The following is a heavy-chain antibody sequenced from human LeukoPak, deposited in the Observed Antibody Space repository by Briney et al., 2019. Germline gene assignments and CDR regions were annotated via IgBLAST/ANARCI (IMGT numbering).Heavy chain of an antibody. V-gene: IGHV1-46*01. CDR1: GYTFTSYY. Sequence: ASVKVSCKASGYTFTSYYMHWVRQAPGQGLEWIGIINPSVGSTNYAQKFQGRVTMTRDTSTSTVYMELSGLTSEDTGVYYCARDLRSGSVRFDYWGQGTLVTVSS. D-gene: IGHD3-10*01. CDR2: INPSVGST. J-gene: IGHJ4*02. CDR3: ARDLRSGSVRFDY.